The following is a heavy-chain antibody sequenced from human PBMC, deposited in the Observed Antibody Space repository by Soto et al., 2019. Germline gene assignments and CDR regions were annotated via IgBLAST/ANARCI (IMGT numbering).Heavy chain of an antibody. CDR1: GGSMSEYF. V-gene: IGHV4-59*01. Sequence: PSETLSLTCSVSGGSMSEYFWSWIRLSPGKGLEWIGYIYYLGSTDYNPSLKSRVTISVDTSKRQFSLRLTSVTAADTAVYYCARDGYDGSGSPYPAYWGPGTQVTVS. CDR3: ARDGYDGSGSPYPAY. J-gene: IGHJ4*02. CDR2: IYYLGST. D-gene: IGHD3-10*01.